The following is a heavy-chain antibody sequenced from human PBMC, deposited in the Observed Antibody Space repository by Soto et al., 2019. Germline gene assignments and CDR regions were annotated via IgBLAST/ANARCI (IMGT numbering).Heavy chain of an antibody. D-gene: IGHD6-13*01. CDR2: IYHSGST. J-gene: IGHJ6*02. CDR1: GGSISSYY. CDR3: ARAAADHPSYYYYYGMDV. Sequence: SETLSLTCTVSGGSISSYYWSWIRQPTGKGLEWIGYIYHSGSTNYNPSLKSRVTISVDKSKNQFSLKLSSVTAADTAVYYCARAAADHPSYYYYYGMDVWGQGTTVTVSS. V-gene: IGHV4-59*12.